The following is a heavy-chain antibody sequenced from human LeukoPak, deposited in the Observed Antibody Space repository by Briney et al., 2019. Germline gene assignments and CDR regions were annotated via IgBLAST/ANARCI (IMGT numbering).Heavy chain of an antibody. Sequence: GGSLRLSCATSGFSFSSYWIHWVRQAPGKGLVWVSRINPDGTSTIYADSVKGRFTISRDNAKNTLYLQMNSLRAEDTAVYYCARDVLWGQGTLVTVSS. CDR2: INPDGTST. CDR3: ARDVL. J-gene: IGHJ4*02. V-gene: IGHV3-74*01. CDR1: GFSFSSYW.